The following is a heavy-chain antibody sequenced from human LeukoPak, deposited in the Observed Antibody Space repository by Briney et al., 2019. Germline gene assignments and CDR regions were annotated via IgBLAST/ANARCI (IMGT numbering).Heavy chain of an antibody. D-gene: IGHD4-17*01. CDR2: IYSGGST. J-gene: IGHJ2*01. CDR1: GFTVSSNY. Sequence: GSLRLSCVASGFTVSSNYMSWVRQAPGKGLEWVSVIYSGGSTYYSDSVKGRFTISRDNSKNTLYPQMNSLRAEDTAVCYCARLTTVTLPHWYFDLWGRGTLVTVSS. CDR3: ARLTTVTLPHWYFDL. V-gene: IGHV3-66*01.